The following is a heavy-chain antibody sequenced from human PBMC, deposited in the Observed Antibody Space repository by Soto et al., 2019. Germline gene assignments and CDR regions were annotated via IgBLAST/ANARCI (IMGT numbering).Heavy chain of an antibody. CDR3: ARDPPTGTTLDWFDS. V-gene: IGHV3-21*01. CDR2: ISSSGSFM. Sequence: FLRLSCAASGFSFSSDSMGWVRQAPGKGLEWVSSISSSGSFMNYADSVKGRFTISRDNAKNSLYLQMSSLKDEDTAVYYCARDPPTGTTLDWFDSWGQGTLVTVSS. CDR1: GFSFSSDS. D-gene: IGHD1-7*01. J-gene: IGHJ5*01.